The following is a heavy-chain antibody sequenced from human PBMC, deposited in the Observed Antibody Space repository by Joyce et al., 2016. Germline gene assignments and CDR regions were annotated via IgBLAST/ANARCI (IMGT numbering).Heavy chain of an antibody. CDR2: MNPNSGNT. J-gene: IGHJ6*02. CDR3: ARREESSDPNLTPYYYFGLDV. CDR1: GYTFSRYD. V-gene: IGHV1-8*01. D-gene: IGHD6-19*01. Sequence: QVQLVQSGAEVKKPGASVTVSCKASGYTFSRYDINWVQQATGQGLEWMRWMNPNSGNTGYAQKFQGRVTMTRNTSMSTAYMELSSLRYEDTAVYYCARREESSDPNLTPYYYFGLDVWGRGTTVTVSS.